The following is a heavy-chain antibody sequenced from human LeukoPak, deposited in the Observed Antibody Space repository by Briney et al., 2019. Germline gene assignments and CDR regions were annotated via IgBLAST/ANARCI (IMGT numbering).Heavy chain of an antibody. V-gene: IGHV4-59*01. CDR3: ARDRGYHLFDY. J-gene: IGHJ4*02. CDR1: GGSISSYY. D-gene: IGHD2-2*01. CDR2: IYYSGST. Sequence: PSETLSLTCTVSGGSISSYYWSWIRQPPGKGLEWIGYIYYSGSTNYNPSLKSRVTISVDTSKNQFSLKLSSVTAADTAVYYCARDRGYHLFDYWGQGTLVTVSS.